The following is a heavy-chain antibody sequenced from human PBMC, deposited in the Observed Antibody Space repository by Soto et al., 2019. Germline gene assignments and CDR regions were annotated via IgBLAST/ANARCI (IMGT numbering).Heavy chain of an antibody. CDR3: AKDWGRMVRGVTQLDY. J-gene: IGHJ4*02. D-gene: IGHD3-10*01. CDR1: GFTFSSNA. Sequence: GGSLRLSCAASGFTFSSNAMSWVRQAPGKGLEWVSAISGSGGSTYYADSLKGRFTISRDNSKNTLYLKMTSLRAEDTAVYYCAKDWGRMVRGVTQLDYWGQGTLVTVSS. V-gene: IGHV3-23*01. CDR2: ISGSGGST.